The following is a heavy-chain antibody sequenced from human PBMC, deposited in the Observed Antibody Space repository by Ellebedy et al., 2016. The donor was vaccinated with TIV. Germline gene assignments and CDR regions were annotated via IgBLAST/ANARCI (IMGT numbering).Heavy chain of an antibody. V-gene: IGHV2-70*12. D-gene: IGHD2-8*02. CDR3: ARGQVWSLFDY. Sequence: SGPTLVKPTQTLTLTCTFSGFSLSTSGMCVSWIRQPPGKSLEWLAHIDWFNDKYYNTSLKTRLSISKDTSKNQVVLTMTNMDPVDTATYYCARGQVWSLFDYWGQGALVTVSS. J-gene: IGHJ4*02. CDR2: IDWFNDK. CDR1: GFSLSTSGMC.